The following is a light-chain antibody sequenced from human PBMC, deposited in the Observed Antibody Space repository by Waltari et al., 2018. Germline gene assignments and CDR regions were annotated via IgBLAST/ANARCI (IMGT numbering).Light chain of an antibody. CDR1: QSLLHSNGNTY. Sequence: DIVMTQTPLSLPVTPGEPASISCRSSQSLLHSNGNTYLYWYLQKPGQPPRLLIYRVSNRFSGVPDRFSGSGSGTDFTLKISRVEAEDGGVYYCMQALQTPRTFGQGTKVEIK. J-gene: IGKJ1*01. V-gene: IGKV2-29*02. CDR3: MQALQTPRT. CDR2: RVS.